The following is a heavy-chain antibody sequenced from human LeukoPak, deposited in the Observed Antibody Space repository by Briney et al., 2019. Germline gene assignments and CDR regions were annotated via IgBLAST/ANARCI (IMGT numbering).Heavy chain of an antibody. CDR2: ISYDGSNK. CDR1: GFTFSSYG. CDR3: AKDLEILWFGELPDY. J-gene: IGHJ4*02. D-gene: IGHD3-10*01. V-gene: IGHV3-30*18. Sequence: PGGSLRLSCAASGFTFSSYGMHWVRQAPGKGLEWVAVISYDGSNKYYADSVKGRFTISRDNSKNTLYLQMNSLRAEDTAVYYCAKDLEILWFGELPDYWGQGTLVTVSS.